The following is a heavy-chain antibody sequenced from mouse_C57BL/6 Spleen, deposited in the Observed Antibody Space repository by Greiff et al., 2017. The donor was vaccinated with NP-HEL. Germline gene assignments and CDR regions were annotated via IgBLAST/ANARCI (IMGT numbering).Heavy chain of an antibody. D-gene: IGHD1-1*01. J-gene: IGHJ3*01. V-gene: IGHV5-16*01. CDR2: INYDGSST. CDR1: GFTFSDYY. Sequence: EVQLQESEGGLVQPGSSMKLSCTASGFTFSDYYMAWVRQVPEKGLEWVANINYDGSSTYYLDSLKSRFIISRDNAKNILYLQMSSLKSEDTATYYCARVGSSGFAYWGQGTLVTVSA. CDR3: ARVGSSGFAY.